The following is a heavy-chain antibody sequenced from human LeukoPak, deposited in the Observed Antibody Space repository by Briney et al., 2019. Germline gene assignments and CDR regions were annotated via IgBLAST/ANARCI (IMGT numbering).Heavy chain of an antibody. CDR3: ARFLKNPVNRRGPANYYMDV. D-gene: IGHD2/OR15-2a*01. J-gene: IGHJ6*03. V-gene: IGHV1-8*02. CDR1: GYTFTGYY. CDR2: MNPKSGNT. Sequence: ASVKVSCKASGYTFTGYYMHWVRQAPGQRLEWMGWMNPKSGNTLYAQKFQGRVTMTRNTSISTAYMELSSVRSEDTAVYYCARFLKNPVNRRGPANYYMDVWGKGTTVTISS.